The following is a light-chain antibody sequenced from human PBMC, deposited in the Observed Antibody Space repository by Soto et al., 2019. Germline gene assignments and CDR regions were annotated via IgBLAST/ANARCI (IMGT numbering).Light chain of an antibody. J-gene: IGKJ5*01. CDR3: QQADTFPIT. CDR2: AAS. V-gene: IGKV1D-12*01. Sequence: GARVTISCQASQGISRSLAWYQQKPGKAPKLLIYAASSLQSGVPSRFSGSGFGTDFTLTISSLQPEDSAIYYCQQADTFPITFGQGTRL. CDR1: QGISRS.